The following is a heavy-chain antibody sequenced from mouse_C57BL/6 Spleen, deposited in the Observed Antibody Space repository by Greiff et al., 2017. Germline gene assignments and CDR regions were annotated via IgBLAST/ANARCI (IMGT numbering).Heavy chain of an antibody. CDR3: ARGEFITTVGYFDV. Sequence: EVMLVESGGGLVKPGGSLKLSCAASGFTFSDYGMHWVRQAPEKGLEWVAYISSGSSTTYYADTVKGRFTISRDNAKNTLFLQMTRLRSEDTAMYYCARGEFITTVGYFDVWGTGTTVTVSS. V-gene: IGHV5-17*01. D-gene: IGHD1-1*01. J-gene: IGHJ1*03. CDR2: ISSGSSTT. CDR1: GFTFSDYG.